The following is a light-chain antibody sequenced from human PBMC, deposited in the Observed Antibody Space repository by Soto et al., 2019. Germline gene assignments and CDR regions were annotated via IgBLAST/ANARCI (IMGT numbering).Light chain of an antibody. J-gene: IGKJ1*01. CDR1: QSLTSNY. CDR2: GAS. CDR3: QQYEAVVT. Sequence: EIVLTQSPGTLSLSPGERATLSCRASQSLTSNYFAWYQQKPGRALRLLIDGASTRATGIPVRFSGSGSGTDFTLTISRREPEDVAVYYCQQYEAVVTFGQGTKVEI. V-gene: IGKV3-20*01.